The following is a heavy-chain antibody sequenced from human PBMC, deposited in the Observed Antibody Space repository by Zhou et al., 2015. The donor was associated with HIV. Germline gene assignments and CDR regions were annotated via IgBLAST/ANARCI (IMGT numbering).Heavy chain of an antibody. D-gene: IGHD6-13*01. CDR2: IIPIFGTA. Sequence: QVQLVQSGAEVKKPGSSVKVSCKASGGTFSSYAISWVRQAPGQGLEWMGGIIPIFGTANYAQKFQGRVTITADESTSTAYMELSSLRSEDTAVYYCARSPIIIAAAGEGPFFDYWGQGTLVTVSS. CDR1: GGTFSSYA. V-gene: IGHV1-69*01. J-gene: IGHJ4*02. CDR3: ARSPIIIAAAGEGPFFDY.